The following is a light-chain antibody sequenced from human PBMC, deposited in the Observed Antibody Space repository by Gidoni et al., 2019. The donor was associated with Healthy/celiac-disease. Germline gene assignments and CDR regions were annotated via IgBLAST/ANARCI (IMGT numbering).Light chain of an antibody. CDR1: QSVSSSY. Sequence: EIVLTQSPGTLSLSPGERATLSCRASQSVSSSYLAWYQQKPGQAPSLLIYGASSRATGIPDRFSGSGSVTDFTLTISRLEPEDFAVYYCQQYGSSPLTFGQGTRLEIK. V-gene: IGKV3-20*01. J-gene: IGKJ5*01. CDR2: GAS. CDR3: QQYGSSPLT.